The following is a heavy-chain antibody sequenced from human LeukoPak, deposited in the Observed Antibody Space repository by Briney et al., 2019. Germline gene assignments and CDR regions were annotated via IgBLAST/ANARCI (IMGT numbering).Heavy chain of an antibody. Sequence: GGSLRLSCAASGFTFSSYGLHWVRQAPGKGLEWVALISYGGTNKYYADSVKGRFTISRDNSKNTLYLQMNSLRAEDTAVYYCARLRRRVKDFRYFGRDYYYYYYMDVWGKGTTVTISS. CDR1: GFTFSSYG. D-gene: IGHD3-9*01. CDR3: ARLRRRVKDFRYFGRDYYYYYYMDV. J-gene: IGHJ6*03. CDR2: ISYGGTNK. V-gene: IGHV3-30*03.